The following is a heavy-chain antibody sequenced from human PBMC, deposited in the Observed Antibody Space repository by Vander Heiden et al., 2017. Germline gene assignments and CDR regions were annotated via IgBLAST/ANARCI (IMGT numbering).Heavy chain of an antibody. CDR1: GFTFSDRY. V-gene: IGHV3-72*01. J-gene: IGHJ4*02. CDR2: SRKKVNSYTT. Sequence: EVQLVESGGGLVQPGGSLRLSCAASGFTFSDRYMNWVRRAPGKGLEWVGRSRKKVNSYTTEYAASVKDRFTISRDDSKNSLYLQMNSLKTEDTAVYYCTSSYGDYRRFDNWGQGTLVTVSS. D-gene: IGHD4-17*01. CDR3: TSSYGDYRRFDN.